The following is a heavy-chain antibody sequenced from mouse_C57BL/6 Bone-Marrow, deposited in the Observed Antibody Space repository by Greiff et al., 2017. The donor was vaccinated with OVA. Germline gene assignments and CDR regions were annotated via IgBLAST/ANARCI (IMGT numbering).Heavy chain of an antibody. CDR3: ARIGYGSSYDYFDY. J-gene: IGHJ2*01. D-gene: IGHD1-1*01. V-gene: IGHV8-8*01. Sequence: QVTLKESGPGILQPSQTLSLTGSFSGGAGRTFVMGVAWLRPPSSEGLASRSHVCWDDDKYYNPALKSRLTISKDTSKNQVFLKIANVDTADTATYYCARIGYGSSYDYFDYWGQGTTLTVSS. CDR2: VCWDDDK. CDR1: GGAGRTFVMG.